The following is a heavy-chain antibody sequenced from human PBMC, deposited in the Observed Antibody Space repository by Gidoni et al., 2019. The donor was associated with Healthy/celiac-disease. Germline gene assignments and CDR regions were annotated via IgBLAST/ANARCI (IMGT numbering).Heavy chain of an antibody. Sequence: QVKLQESGPGLVKPSETLSLTCTVSVGSISSYYWSWIRQPPGKGLEWIGYIYYSGSTNYNPSLKSRVTISVDTSKNQFSLKLSSVTAADTAVYYCAGLSLYHYDSSGYYFPDAFDIWGQGTMVTVSS. V-gene: IGHV4-59*08. D-gene: IGHD3-22*01. J-gene: IGHJ3*02. CDR1: VGSISSYY. CDR3: AGLSLYHYDSSGYYFPDAFDI. CDR2: IYYSGST.